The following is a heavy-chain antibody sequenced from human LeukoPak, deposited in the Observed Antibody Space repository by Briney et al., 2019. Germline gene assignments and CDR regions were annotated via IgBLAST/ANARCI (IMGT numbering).Heavy chain of an antibody. CDR3: AKGLGRVSFSSDY. CDR2: ISGDDT. CDR1: GFDFYNNA. J-gene: IGHJ4*02. Sequence: PGGSLRLSCAASGFDFYNNAMQWVRQPPGKGLEWVSLISGDDTHYADSVKGRFTMSRDNTKKTLFLQMSNLRFEDTGLYFCAKGLGRVSFSSDYWGQGILVAVSS. V-gene: IGHV3-43*02. D-gene: IGHD3-16*01.